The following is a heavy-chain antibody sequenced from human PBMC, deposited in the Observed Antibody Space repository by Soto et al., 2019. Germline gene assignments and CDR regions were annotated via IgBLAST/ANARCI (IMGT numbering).Heavy chain of an antibody. D-gene: IGHD2-21*01. CDR1: GGSISDNW. J-gene: IGHJ4*02. Sequence: QVQLRESGPGLVKPSGTLFLTCAVSGGSISDNWWSWVRQPPGKGLEWIGEIYHSGTTYYTPSLRSRVVILVDKSASQISLTLSSVTAADTAVYYCARHVAVPRTRGFDYWGPGTLVAVSS. CDR3: ARHVAVPRTRGFDY. CDR2: IYHSGTT. V-gene: IGHV4-4*02.